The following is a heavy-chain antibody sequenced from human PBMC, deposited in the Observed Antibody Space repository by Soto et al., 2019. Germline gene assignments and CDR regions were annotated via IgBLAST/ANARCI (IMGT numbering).Heavy chain of an antibody. CDR1: GGSISSSSYY. Sequence: PSETLSLTCTVSGGSISSSSYYWGWIRQPPGKGLEWIGSIYYSGSTYYNPSLKSRVTISVDTSKNQFSLKLSSVTAADTAVYYCARQVWSIAAAGTLWFDPWGQGTLVTVSS. CDR3: ARQVWSIAAAGTLWFDP. CDR2: IYYSGST. J-gene: IGHJ5*02. V-gene: IGHV4-39*01. D-gene: IGHD6-13*01.